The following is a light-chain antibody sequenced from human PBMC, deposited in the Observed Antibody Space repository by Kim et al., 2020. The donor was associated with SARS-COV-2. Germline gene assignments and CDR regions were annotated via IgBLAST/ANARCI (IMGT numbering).Light chain of an antibody. CDR1: QTVYSF. Sequence: EIVLTQFPATLSLSPGDRATLSCRASQTVYSFLAWYQQKPGQAPRLLIYDASNRATGIPARFSGSGSGTDFTLTISSLEPEDFAVYYCQHRSNWPITFGQGTRLEI. V-gene: IGKV3-11*01. CDR3: QHRSNWPIT. CDR2: DAS. J-gene: IGKJ5*01.